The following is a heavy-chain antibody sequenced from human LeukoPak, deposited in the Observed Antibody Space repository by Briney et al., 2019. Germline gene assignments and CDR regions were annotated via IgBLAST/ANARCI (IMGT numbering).Heavy chain of an antibody. CDR2: INPNSGGT. V-gene: IGHV1-2*02. CDR3: ATATKTYDSSGYFFDY. CDR1: GYTFTGYY. J-gene: IGHJ4*02. D-gene: IGHD3-22*01. Sequence: GASVKVSCKASGYTFTGYYMHWVRQAPGQGLEWMGWINPNSGGTNYAQKFQGRVTMTRDTSISTAYMELSRLRSDDTAVYYCATATKTYDSSGYFFDYWGQGTLVTVSS.